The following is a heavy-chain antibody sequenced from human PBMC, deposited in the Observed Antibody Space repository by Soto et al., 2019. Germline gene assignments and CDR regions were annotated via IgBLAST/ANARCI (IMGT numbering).Heavy chain of an antibody. CDR1: GYTLSDYS. D-gene: IGHD3-9*01. V-gene: IGHV3-48*02. Sequence: GGSLRLSCVASGYTLSDYSMNWVRQAPGKGLEWVSYFGTSRKYIYYADSVRGRFTISRDDAKNSLYLQLNSLRDEDTALYYCVRYRDWAFDSWGQGTMVTVSS. CDR2: FGTSRKYI. J-gene: IGHJ3*02. CDR3: VRYRDWAFDS.